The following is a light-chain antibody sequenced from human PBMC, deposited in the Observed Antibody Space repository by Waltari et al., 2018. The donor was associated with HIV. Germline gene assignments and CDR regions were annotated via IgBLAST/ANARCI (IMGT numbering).Light chain of an antibody. CDR1: SSNIGSNS. CDR3: AAWGNSLSLL. CDR2: RNN. Sequence: QSVLTPPPSASGTPGQRVTIPSSGSSSNIGSNSVYWYQQLPGTAPKLLLYRNNQRPSGVPDRFSGSKSGTSASLVISGLRSEDEADYYCAAWGNSLSLLFGGGTKLTVL. J-gene: IGLJ2*01. V-gene: IGLV1-47*01.